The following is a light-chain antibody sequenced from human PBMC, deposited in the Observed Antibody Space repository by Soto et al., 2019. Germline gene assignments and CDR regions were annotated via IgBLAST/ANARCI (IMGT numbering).Light chain of an antibody. Sequence: ILLTESALSMSVTPGQPASMSCSWSQSGLHSDGKTHLYWYLQRQGQPPHLXXYEVSHRFSGVPDRFSGSGSGTDCTITVSRVEEEDGGVYYCMQTKQLTVTFGQGTKVDIK. J-gene: IGKJ1*01. CDR2: EVS. CDR1: QSGLHSDGKTH. CDR3: MQTKQLTVT. V-gene: IGKV2D-29*01.